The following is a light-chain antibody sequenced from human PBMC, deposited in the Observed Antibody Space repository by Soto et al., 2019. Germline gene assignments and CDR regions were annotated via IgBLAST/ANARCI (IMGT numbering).Light chain of an antibody. J-gene: IGKJ1*01. CDR2: GAS. V-gene: IGKV3D-7*01. CDR1: QSVSSSY. Sequence: PGERVTLSCRASQSVSSSYLTWYQQKPGQAPRLLIYGASTRATGIPARFSGSGSGTDFTLTISSLQPEDFGVYYCQQDYNLPGTFGQETKVDIK. CDR3: QQDYNLPGT.